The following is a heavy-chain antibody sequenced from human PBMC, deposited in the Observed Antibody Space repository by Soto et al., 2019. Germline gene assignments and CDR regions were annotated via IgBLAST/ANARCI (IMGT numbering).Heavy chain of an antibody. CDR1: SGSISSSSYY. Sequence: SETLSLTCTVSSGSISSSSYYWGWIRQPPGKGLEWIGTIYYSGSTHYNPSLKSRVTMSVDTSKNQFSLKLSPVTAADTAVYYCARLNRLRDWFASCGQGTLVIVSA. CDR2: IYYSGST. CDR3: ARLNRLRDWFAS. J-gene: IGHJ5*01. D-gene: IGHD6-19*01. V-gene: IGHV4-39*01.